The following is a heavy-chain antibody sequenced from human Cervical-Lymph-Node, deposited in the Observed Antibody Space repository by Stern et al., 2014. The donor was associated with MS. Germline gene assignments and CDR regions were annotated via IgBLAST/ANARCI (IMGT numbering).Heavy chain of an antibody. J-gene: IGHJ4*02. Sequence: VQLVESGPGLVKPSQTLSLTCTVSGGSISSGSYYWSWIRQPAGKGLEWIGRIYTSGSTNYNPSLKSRVTISVDTSKNQFSLKLSSVNAADTAVYYCARIRSGGPRAYFDYWGQGTLVTVSS. CDR3: ARIRSGGPRAYFDY. V-gene: IGHV4-61*02. CDR2: IYTSGST. CDR1: GGSISSGSYY. D-gene: IGHD2-15*01.